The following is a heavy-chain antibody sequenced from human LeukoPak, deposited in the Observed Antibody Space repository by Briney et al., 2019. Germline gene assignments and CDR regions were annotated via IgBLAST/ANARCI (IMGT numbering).Heavy chain of an antibody. V-gene: IGHV3-21*01. CDR2: ISSSSSSYN. J-gene: IGHJ6*03. CDR1: GFTFSSYG. D-gene: IGHD3-3*02. CDR3: AREKSFLEWLSTGRRDGYYMGV. Sequence: PGGSLRLSCAASGFTFSSYGMSWVRQAPGKGLEWVSSISSSSSSYNYYAYSVKGCFTVCRDNAKNSLYLQMHSLRDEDTAVYYCAREKSFLEWLSTGRRDGYYMGVWGKGTTVTVSS.